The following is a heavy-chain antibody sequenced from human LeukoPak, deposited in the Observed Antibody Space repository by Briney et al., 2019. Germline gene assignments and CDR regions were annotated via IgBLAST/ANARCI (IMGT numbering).Heavy chain of an antibody. CDR2: ISSSSSYI. D-gene: IGHD3-22*01. CDR3: ARDSYDSSGYSGY. V-gene: IGHV3-21*01. J-gene: IGHJ4*02. CDR1: GFTFSSYS. Sequence: PGGSLRLSRAASGFTFSSYSMNWVRQAPGKGLEWVSSISSSSSYIYYADSVKGRFTISRDNAKNSLYLQMNSLRAEDTAVYYCARDSYDSSGYSGYWGQGTLVTVSS.